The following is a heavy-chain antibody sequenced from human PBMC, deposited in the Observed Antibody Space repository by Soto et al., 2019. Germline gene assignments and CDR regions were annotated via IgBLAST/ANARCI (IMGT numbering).Heavy chain of an antibody. J-gene: IGHJ5*02. Sequence: EVQLVQSGGTSVQPGKSLRLSCTGSGFTFGNYAMNWVRQAPGKGLEWLASISSSGTTTYYADSMKGRFTISRDNGKNLVSLQMDNLRVEDTAVYYCARGGDNGDEKYNWFDPWGQGTLVSVSS. CDR1: GFTFGNYA. D-gene: IGHD2-21*01. CDR3: ARGGDNGDEKYNWFDP. CDR2: ISSSGTTT. V-gene: IGHV3-48*03.